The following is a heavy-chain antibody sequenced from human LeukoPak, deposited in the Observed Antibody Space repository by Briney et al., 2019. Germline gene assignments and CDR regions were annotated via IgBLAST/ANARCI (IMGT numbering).Heavy chain of an antibody. V-gene: IGHV3-33*01. Sequence: GGSLRLSCAASGFTFSNYGIRWVRQALGKWLEWVAVIYDDGSKEYFADSVKGRFTISRDNSKNTALLQMNRLRVEDTAVFYCARDFKSGYVDSWGQGTLVTVSS. CDR1: GFTFSNYG. CDR3: ARDFKSGYVDS. D-gene: IGHD3-3*01. CDR2: IYDDGSKE. J-gene: IGHJ4*02.